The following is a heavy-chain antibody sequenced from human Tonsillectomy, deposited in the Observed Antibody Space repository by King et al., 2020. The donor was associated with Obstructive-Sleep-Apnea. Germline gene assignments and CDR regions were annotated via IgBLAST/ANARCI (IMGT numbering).Heavy chain of an antibody. V-gene: IGHV4-34*01. D-gene: IGHD3-10*01. CDR3: ARGGFGEPLDY. CDR1: GESFSGYY. CDR2: TNHSGIT. Sequence: VKLQQWGAGLLKPSETLSLNCAVYGESFSGYYWSLIRQPPGKGLEWIGETNHSGITKYNPSLKSRVTISVDTSKNQFSLKLTSVTAADTAVYYCARGGFGEPLDYWGQGTLVTVSS. J-gene: IGHJ4*02.